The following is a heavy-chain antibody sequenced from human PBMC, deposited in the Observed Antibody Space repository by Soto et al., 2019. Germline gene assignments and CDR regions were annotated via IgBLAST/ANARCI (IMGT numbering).Heavy chain of an antibody. J-gene: IGHJ6*02. CDR2: INADGSNT. D-gene: IGHD1-1*01. Sequence: EVQLVESGGGLVQPGGSLRLSCAASGFTFSSFWMHWVRQAPGKGLVWVSVINADGSNTAYADSVKGRFTISRDSAKNTLYLQMNSLRGEDTAVYYCARDRGYTMDVWGQGTTVTVSS. CDR3: ARDRGYTMDV. V-gene: IGHV3-74*01. CDR1: GFTFSSFW.